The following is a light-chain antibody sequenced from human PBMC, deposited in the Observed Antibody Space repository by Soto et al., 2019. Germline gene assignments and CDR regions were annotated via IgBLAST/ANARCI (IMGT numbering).Light chain of an antibody. CDR2: KAS. Sequence: DIQMTQSPSSLSASVVDRVNITCRASQTIDSWLAWYQQRPGKPPNLLIYKASTLASGVPSRFSGSGSGTEFTLTINSLQPDDFATYYCQQYHIYSGTFGQVTNVDI. CDR3: QQYHIYSGT. J-gene: IGKJ1*01. V-gene: IGKV1-5*03. CDR1: QTIDSW.